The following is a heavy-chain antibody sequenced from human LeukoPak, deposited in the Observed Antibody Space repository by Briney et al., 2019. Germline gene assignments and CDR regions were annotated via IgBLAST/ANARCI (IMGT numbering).Heavy chain of an antibody. Sequence: PSETLSLTCTVSGGSISSSSYYWGWIRQPPGKGLEWIGSIYYSGSTYYDPSLKSRVTISVDTSKNQFSLKLSSVTAADTAVYYCARARQAWNAFDIWGQGTMVTVSS. J-gene: IGHJ3*02. CDR1: GGSISSSSYY. CDR2: IYYSGST. D-gene: IGHD1-1*01. V-gene: IGHV4-39*07. CDR3: ARARQAWNAFDI.